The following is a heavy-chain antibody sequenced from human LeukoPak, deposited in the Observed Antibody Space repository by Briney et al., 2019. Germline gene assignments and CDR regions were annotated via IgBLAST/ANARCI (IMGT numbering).Heavy chain of an antibody. J-gene: IGHJ4*02. CDR3: AKDSLGLALDY. Sequence: PGGSLRLSCAASGFTFSSYALHWVRQAPGKGLEWVAVISYDGSNKYYADSVKGRFTISRDNSKNTLYVQMNSLRAEDTAVYYCAKDSLGLALDYWGQGTLVTVSS. CDR2: ISYDGSNK. CDR1: GFTFSSYA. D-gene: IGHD3/OR15-3a*01. V-gene: IGHV3-30-3*01.